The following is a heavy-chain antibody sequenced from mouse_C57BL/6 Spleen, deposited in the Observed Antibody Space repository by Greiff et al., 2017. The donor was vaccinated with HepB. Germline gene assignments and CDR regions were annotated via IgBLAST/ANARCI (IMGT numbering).Heavy chain of an antibody. Sequence: EVMLVESGGGLVQPKGSLKLSCAASGFSFNTYAMNWVRQAPGKGLEWVARIRSKSNNYATYYADSVKDRFTISRDDSESMLYLQMNNLKTEDTAMYYCVRQALYYGSSYGNFDYWGQGTTLTVSS. CDR1: GFSFNTYA. V-gene: IGHV10-1*01. CDR2: IRSKSNNYAT. J-gene: IGHJ2*01. CDR3: VRQALYYGSSYGNFDY. D-gene: IGHD1-1*01.